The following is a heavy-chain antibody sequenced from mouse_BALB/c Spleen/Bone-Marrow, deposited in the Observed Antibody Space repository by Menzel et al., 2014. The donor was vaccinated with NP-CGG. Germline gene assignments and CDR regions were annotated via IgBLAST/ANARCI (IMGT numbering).Heavy chain of an antibody. CDR1: GYTSTSYW. D-gene: IGHD2-1*01. Sequence: VQLQESGAEQARPGASVKLSCKASGYTSTSYWMQWVKQRPGQGLEWIGAIYPGDGDTRYTQKFKGKATLTADKSSSTAYMQLSSLASEDSAVYYCAYGTPFAYWGQGTLVTVSA. CDR2: IYPGDGDT. J-gene: IGHJ3*01. V-gene: IGHV1-87*01. CDR3: AYGTPFAY.